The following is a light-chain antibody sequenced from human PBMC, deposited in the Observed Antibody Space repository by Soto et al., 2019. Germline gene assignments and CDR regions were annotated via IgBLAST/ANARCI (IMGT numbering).Light chain of an antibody. CDR1: SSDVGDYNY. Sequence: QSVLTQPASVSGSPGQSITISCTGTSSDVGDYNYVSWNQQHPGKAPQLMIYQVSNRPSGVSSRFSGSKSGDTASLTISGLQAVDEGDYFCSSYSSTYTLLFGSGTKVTV. CDR2: QVS. J-gene: IGLJ1*01. CDR3: SSYSSTYTLL. V-gene: IGLV2-14*01.